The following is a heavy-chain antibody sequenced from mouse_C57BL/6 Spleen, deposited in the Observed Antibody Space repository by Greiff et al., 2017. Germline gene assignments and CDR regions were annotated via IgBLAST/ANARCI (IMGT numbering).Heavy chain of an antibody. J-gene: IGHJ4*01. D-gene: IGHD2-2*01. CDR3: ASGYGGAMDY. Sequence: QVQLQQPGAELVRPGSSVKLSCKASGYTFTSYWMHWVKQRPIQGLEWIGNIDPSDSETHYNQKFKDKATLTVDKSSSTAYMQLSSLTSEDSAVYYCASGYGGAMDYWGQGTSVTVSS. CDR1: GYTFTSYW. V-gene: IGHV1-52*01. CDR2: IDPSDSET.